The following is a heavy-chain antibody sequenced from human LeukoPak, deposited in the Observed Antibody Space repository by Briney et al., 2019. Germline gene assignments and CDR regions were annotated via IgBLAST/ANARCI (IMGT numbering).Heavy chain of an antibody. CDR2: IYYSGST. J-gene: IGHJ4*02. Sequence: PSETLSLTCTVSGGSISSGDYYWSWIRQPPGKGLEWIGYIYYSGSTYYNPSLKSRVTISVDTSKNQFSLKLSSVTAADTAVYYCARGGGPRKFFDYWGQGTLVTVSS. CDR1: GGSISSGDYY. V-gene: IGHV4-30-4*01. CDR3: ARGGGPRKFFDY. D-gene: IGHD3-16*01.